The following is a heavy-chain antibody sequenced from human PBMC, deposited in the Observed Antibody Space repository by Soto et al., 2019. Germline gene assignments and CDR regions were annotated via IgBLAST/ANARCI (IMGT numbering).Heavy chain of an antibody. Sequence: PGGSLRLSCAASGFTFSSYSMNWVRQAPGKGLEWVSYISSSSSTIYYADSVKGRFTISRDNAKNSLYLQMNSLRAEDTAVYYCAVVVAARGYYYYGMDVWGHGTTVTVSS. CDR3: AVVVAARGYYYYGMDV. D-gene: IGHD2-15*01. CDR2: ISSSSSTI. V-gene: IGHV3-48*01. J-gene: IGHJ6*02. CDR1: GFTFSSYS.